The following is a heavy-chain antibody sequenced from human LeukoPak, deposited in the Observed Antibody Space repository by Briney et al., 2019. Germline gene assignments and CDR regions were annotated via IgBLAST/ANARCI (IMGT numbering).Heavy chain of an antibody. CDR3: ARDSAGNDY. J-gene: IGHJ4*02. Sequence: TGGSLRLSCAASGFTFSNYGMHWVRQAPGKGLEWLAAIFYDGSNKYYADTVKGRFTISRDNAKNSLYLQMNSLRAEDTAMYYCARDSAGNDYWGQGTLVTVSS. D-gene: IGHD6-13*01. CDR1: GFTFSNYG. CDR2: IFYDGSNK. V-gene: IGHV3-33*01.